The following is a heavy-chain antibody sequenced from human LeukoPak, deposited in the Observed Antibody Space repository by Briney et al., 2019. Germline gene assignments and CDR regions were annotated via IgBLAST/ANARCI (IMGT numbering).Heavy chain of an antibody. V-gene: IGHV4-39*07. D-gene: IGHD3-3*01. J-gene: IGHJ4*02. CDR3: ARGHGRITIFGVVNRPFDY. CDR2: IYYSGST. Sequence: SETLSLTCTVSGGSISSSSYYWGWIRQPPGKGLEWIGSIYYSGSTNYNPSLKSRVTISVDTSKNQFSLKLSSVTAADTAVYYCARGHGRITIFGVVNRPFDYWGQGTLVTVSS. CDR1: GGSISSSSYY.